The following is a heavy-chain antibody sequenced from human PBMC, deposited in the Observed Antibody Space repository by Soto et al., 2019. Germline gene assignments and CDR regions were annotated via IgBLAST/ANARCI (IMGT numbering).Heavy chain of an antibody. V-gene: IGHV1-3*01. CDR1: GYTFTSYA. D-gene: IGHD4-17*01. CDR2: INVGNGNK. Sequence: ASVKVSCKASGYTFTSYAMDWVRQAHGQRLEWMGWINVGNGNKKYSQKFQGRVTITRDTSASTAHMELIRLTTEDTALYYSTTDPATTVTNPYFAIDVWGQGTMVTVSS. J-gene: IGHJ6*02. CDR3: TTDPATTVTNPYFAIDV.